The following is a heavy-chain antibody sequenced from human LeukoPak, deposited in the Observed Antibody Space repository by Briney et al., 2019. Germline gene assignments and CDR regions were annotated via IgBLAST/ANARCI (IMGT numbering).Heavy chain of an antibody. J-gene: IGHJ4*02. V-gene: IGHV3-74*01. CDR2: ITPDGTTT. Sequence: GGSLRLSCAASGFTFSSYWIHWVRQAPGEGLVWVSRITPDGTTTTYADSVKGRFTISRDNAKNTVFLQMNSLRAEDTAVYYCLGEYSAAYRADYWGQGTLVTVSS. CDR1: GFTFSSYW. CDR3: LGEYSAAYRADY. D-gene: IGHD5-12*01.